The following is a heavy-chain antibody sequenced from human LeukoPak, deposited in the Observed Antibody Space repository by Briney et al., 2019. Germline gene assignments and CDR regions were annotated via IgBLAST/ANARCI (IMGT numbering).Heavy chain of an antibody. V-gene: IGHV4-34*01. J-gene: IGHJ3*02. CDR3: AQTSLKIGYSYGRDAFDI. CDR1: GGSFSGYY. CDR2: INHSGST. D-gene: IGHD5-18*01. Sequence: PSETLSLTCAVYGGSFSGYYWSWIRQPPGKGLEWIGEINHSGSTNYNPSLKSRVTISVDTSKNQFSLKLSSVTAADTAVYYCAQTSLKIGYSYGRDAFDIWGQGTMVTVSS.